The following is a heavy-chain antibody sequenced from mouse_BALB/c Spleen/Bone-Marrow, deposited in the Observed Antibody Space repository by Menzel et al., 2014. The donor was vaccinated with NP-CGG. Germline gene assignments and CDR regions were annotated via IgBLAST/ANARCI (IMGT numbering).Heavy chain of an antibody. CDR2: ISNGGGST. Sequence: EVQLVESGGGLVQPGGSLKLSCATSGFTFXDYYMYWVRQTPEKRLEWVAYISNGGGSTYYPDTVKGRFTISRDNAKNTLYLQMSRLKSEDTAMYYCARHLYGNYGAMDYWGLGTSVTVSS. V-gene: IGHV5-12*02. D-gene: IGHD2-1*01. CDR3: ARHLYGNYGAMDY. CDR1: GFTFXDYY. J-gene: IGHJ4*01.